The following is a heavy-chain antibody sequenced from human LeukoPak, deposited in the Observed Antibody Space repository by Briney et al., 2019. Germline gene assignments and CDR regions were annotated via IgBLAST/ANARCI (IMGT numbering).Heavy chain of an antibody. D-gene: IGHD3/OR15-3a*01. CDR3: ARDWTGSIDY. CDR1: GFTFSSYA. V-gene: IGHV3-30-3*01. CDR2: ISYDGSNK. Sequence: GRSLRLSCAASGFTFSSYAMHWVRQAPGKGLEWVAVISYDGSNKYYADSVKGRFTIPRDNSKNTLYLQMDSLRAEDTAVYYCARDWTGSIDYWGQGTLVTVSS. J-gene: IGHJ4*02.